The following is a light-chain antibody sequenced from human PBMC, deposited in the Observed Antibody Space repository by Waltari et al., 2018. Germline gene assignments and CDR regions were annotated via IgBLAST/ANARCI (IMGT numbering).Light chain of an antibody. CDR2: QDN. CDR1: KSGAQY. V-gene: IGLV3-1*01. CDR3: QAWHTTTFVL. J-gene: IGLJ2*01. Sequence: SFELTQPPSVSVSPGETASIPCSGAKSGAQYVSWYQDKPGQSPVLLIYQDNMRPSGIPERFSGSNSGNTATLTISGTQAMDEADYYCQAWHTTTFVLFGGGTKLTVL.